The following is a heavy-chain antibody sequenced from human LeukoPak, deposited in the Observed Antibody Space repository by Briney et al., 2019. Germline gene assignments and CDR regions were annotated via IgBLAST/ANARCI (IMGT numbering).Heavy chain of an antibody. CDR1: GGSISSYY. J-gene: IGHJ2*01. CDR3: ARVARTIFYRGNYWYFDL. CDR2: IYYSGST. Sequence: SETLSLTCTVSGGSISSYYWSWIRQPPGKGLEWIGYIYYSGSTNYNPSLKSRVTISVDTSKNQFSLRLSSVTAADTAVYYCARVARTIFYRGNYWYFDLWGRGNLVTVSS. D-gene: IGHD3-3*01. V-gene: IGHV4-59*01.